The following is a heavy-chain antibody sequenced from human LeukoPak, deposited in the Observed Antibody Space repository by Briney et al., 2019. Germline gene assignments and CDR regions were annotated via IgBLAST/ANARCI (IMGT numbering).Heavy chain of an antibody. CDR2: INHSGST. D-gene: IGHD2-15*01. CDR1: GGSISTNTW. CDR3: ASFQALPVAASYY. V-gene: IGHV4-4*02. J-gene: IGHJ4*02. Sequence: PSGTLSLTCAVSGGSISTNTWWSWVRQPPGKGLEWIGEINHSGSTNYNPSLKSRVTISVDTSKNQFSLKLSSVTAADTAVYYCASFQALPVAASYYWGQGTLVTVSS.